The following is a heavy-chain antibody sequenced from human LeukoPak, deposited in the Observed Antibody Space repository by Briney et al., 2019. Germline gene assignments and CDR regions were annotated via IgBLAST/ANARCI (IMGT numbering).Heavy chain of an antibody. CDR1: GDSMRSYF. V-gene: IGHV4-59*08. CDR2: IYYSGST. Sequence: PSETLSLTCTVSGDSMRSYFWNWIRQPPGKGLEWIGYIYYSGSTNYSPSLKSRVTISIDTSKSQFSLKLSSVTAADTAVYYCAKQIWPNDAFDIWGQGTMVTVSS. CDR3: AKQIWPNDAFDI. J-gene: IGHJ3*02. D-gene: IGHD2/OR15-2a*01.